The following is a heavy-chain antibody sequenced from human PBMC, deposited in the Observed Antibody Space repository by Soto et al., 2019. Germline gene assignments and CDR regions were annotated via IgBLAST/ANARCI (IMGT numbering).Heavy chain of an antibody. CDR1: GFSFSSYW. CDR3: VRDVGFDYVN. J-gene: IGHJ4*02. Sequence: EVQLVESGGGLVQPGGSLRISCKGSGFSFSSYWMSWVRQAPGKGLEWVASIKQDESEKYYVDSVKGRFTISRDNVDDSVFLHMNSLSAEDTAVYFCVRDVGFDYVNLGQGTLVTVSS. D-gene: IGHD3-16*01. CDR2: IKQDESEK. V-gene: IGHV3-7*01.